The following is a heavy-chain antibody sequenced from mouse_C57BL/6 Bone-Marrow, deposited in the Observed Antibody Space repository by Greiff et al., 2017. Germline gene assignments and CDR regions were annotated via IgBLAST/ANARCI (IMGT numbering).Heavy chain of an antibody. J-gene: IGHJ1*03. CDR3: TTGGYFDV. Sequence: EVKLVESGAELVRPGASVKLSCTASGFTFNDYYMNWVKQRPGQGLEWIGWIYPDSGNTEYASKFPGKATITAEPSSNTAYLQLSRQTSEDTAGDYCTTGGYFDVWGTGTTVTVSS. CDR1: GFTFNDYY. V-gene: IGHV14-4*01. CDR2: IYPDSGNT.